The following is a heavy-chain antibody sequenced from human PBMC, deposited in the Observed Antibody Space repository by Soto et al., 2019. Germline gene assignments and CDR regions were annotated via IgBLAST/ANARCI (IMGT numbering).Heavy chain of an antibody. V-gene: IGHV3-23*01. Sequence: GGSLRLSCAASGFTFSTYALSWVRQAPGKGLEWVSAITNSGDSTYYADSVKGRFTISRDNSKNTLYLQMSSLRAEDTAVYYCAKTWFGSITTDYWGQGTLVTVSS. CDR3: AKTWFGSITTDY. J-gene: IGHJ4*02. D-gene: IGHD3-10*01. CDR1: GFTFSTYA. CDR2: ITNSGDST.